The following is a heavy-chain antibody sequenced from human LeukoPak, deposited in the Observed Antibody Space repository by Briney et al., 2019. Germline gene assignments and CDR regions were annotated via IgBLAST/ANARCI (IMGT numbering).Heavy chain of an antibody. CDR2: ISGGAGKT. CDR3: ARDLFVDTFYFDY. D-gene: IGHD5-18*01. CDR1: GFPVNSNH. J-gene: IGHJ4*02. V-gene: IGHV3-23*01. Sequence: PGGSLRLSCAASGFPVNSNHMSWVRQAPGKGLEWVSTISGGAGKTYYADSVKGRFTISRDNSKNTLYLQMNSLRAEDTAVYYCARDLFVDTFYFDYWGQGTLVTVSS.